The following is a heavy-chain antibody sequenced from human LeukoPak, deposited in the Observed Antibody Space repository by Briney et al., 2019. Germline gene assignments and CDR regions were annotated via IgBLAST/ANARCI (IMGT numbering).Heavy chain of an antibody. J-gene: IGHJ4*02. CDR1: GYTFTIYY. CDR2: INPSGGST. Sequence: ASVSVSFTASGYTFTIYYMHWVRQAPGQGLEWMGIINPSGGSTSYAQKFQGRVTMTRDTSTSTVYMELSSLRSEDTAVYYCARGVGYYDSSGYHFDYWGQGTLVTVSS. V-gene: IGHV1-46*01. D-gene: IGHD3-22*01. CDR3: ARGVGYYDSSGYHFDY.